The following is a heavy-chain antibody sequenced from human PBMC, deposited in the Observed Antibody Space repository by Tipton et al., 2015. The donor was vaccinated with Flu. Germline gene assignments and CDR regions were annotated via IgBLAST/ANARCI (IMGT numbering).Heavy chain of an antibody. V-gene: IGHV4-4*07. Sequence: TLPLTCTVSGGSMSSYYWSWIRQPAGKGLEWIGRIYTSGSAIHNPSLKSRVTMSVDTSKNQFSLRLSSVTAADTAVYYCARVGGDYRDTSGFIPWFDLWGQGTLVTVSS. J-gene: IGHJ5*02. CDR3: ARVGGDYRDTSGFIPWFDL. CDR2: IYTSGSA. D-gene: IGHD3-22*01. CDR1: GGSMSSYY.